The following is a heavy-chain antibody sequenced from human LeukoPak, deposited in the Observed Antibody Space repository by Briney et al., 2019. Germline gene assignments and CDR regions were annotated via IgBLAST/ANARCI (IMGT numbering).Heavy chain of an antibody. CDR2: INPNSGGT. CDR3: ARGTVVTAPRYLEYFQH. J-gene: IGHJ1*01. CDR1: GYTFTGYY. V-gene: IGHV1-2*02. Sequence: ASVKVSCKASGYTFTGYYMHWVRQAPGQGLEWMGWINPNSGGTNYAQKFQGRVTMTRDTSISTAYIDLSRLRSDDTAVYYCARGTVVTAPRYLEYFQHWGQGTLVTVSS. D-gene: IGHD2-21*02.